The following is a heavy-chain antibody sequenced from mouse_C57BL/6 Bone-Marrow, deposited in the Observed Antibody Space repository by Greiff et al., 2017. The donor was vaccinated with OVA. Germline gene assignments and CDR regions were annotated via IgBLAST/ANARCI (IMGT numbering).Heavy chain of an antibody. D-gene: IGHD1-1*01. J-gene: IGHJ1*03. CDR1: GFTFSDFY. CDR3: ARDASGYYGSSYWYFDV. Sequence: EVKLMESGGGLVQSGRSLRLSCATSGFTFSDFYMEWVRQAPGKGLEWIAASRNKANDYTTEYSASVKGRFIVSRDTSQSILYLQMNALRAEDTAIYYCARDASGYYGSSYWYFDVWGTGTTVTVSS. CDR2: SRNKANDYTT. V-gene: IGHV7-1*01.